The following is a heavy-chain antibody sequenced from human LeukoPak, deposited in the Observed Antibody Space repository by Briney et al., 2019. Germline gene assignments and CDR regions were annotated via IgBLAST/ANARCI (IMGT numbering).Heavy chain of an antibody. CDR3: ARGRDYASGSYPSYFDY. V-gene: IGHV3-20*03. CDR1: GSTFYDYG. Sequence: RGSLRLSSAAPGSTFYDYGMSSVRQAPRKGLEWGSGINWYGGSTGYADSVKGRFTISRDNVKNSLYLQMNSLRAEDTALYYCARGRDYASGSYPSYFDYWGQGTLVTVSS. J-gene: IGHJ4*02. CDR2: INWYGGST. D-gene: IGHD3-10*01.